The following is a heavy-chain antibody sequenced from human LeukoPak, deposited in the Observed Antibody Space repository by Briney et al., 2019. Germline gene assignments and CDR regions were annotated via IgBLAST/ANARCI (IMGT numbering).Heavy chain of an antibody. J-gene: IGHJ4*02. Sequence: GRSLRLSCAASGFTFSSYGMHWVRQAPGKGLEWVAVISYDGSNKYYADSVKGRFTISRDNSKNTLYLQMNSLGAEDTAVYYCAKAAGRVATITNFDYWGQGTLVTVSS. CDR2: ISYDGSNK. V-gene: IGHV3-30*18. D-gene: IGHD5-12*01. CDR3: AKAAGRVATITNFDY. CDR1: GFTFSSYG.